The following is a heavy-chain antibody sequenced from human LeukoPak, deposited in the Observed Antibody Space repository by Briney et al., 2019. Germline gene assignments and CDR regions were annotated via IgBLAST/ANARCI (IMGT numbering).Heavy chain of an antibody. CDR3: ARDSRTLEYYYDSSGYYAFDI. CDR1: GFTFSSYG. D-gene: IGHD3-22*01. V-gene: IGHV3-30*02. CDR2: IRYDGSNK. Sequence: PGGSLRLSCAASGFTFSSYGMHWVRQAPGKGLEWVAFIRYDGSNKYYADSVKGRFTISRDNSKNTLYLQMNSLRAEDTAVYYCARDSRTLEYYYDSSGYYAFDIWGQGTMVTVSS. J-gene: IGHJ3*02.